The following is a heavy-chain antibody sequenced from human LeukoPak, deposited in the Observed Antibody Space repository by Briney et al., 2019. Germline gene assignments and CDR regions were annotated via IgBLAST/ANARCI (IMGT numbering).Heavy chain of an antibody. CDR3: ARGRLTGYFDY. Sequence: GGSLRLSCAASGFTFSSYSMNWVRQAPGKGLEWVPHISSSSTIYYADSVKGRFTISRDNAKNSLYLQMNSLRAEDTAVYYCARGRLTGYFDYWGQGTLVTVSS. CDR1: GFTFSSYS. CDR2: ISSSSTI. V-gene: IGHV3-48*01. J-gene: IGHJ4*02.